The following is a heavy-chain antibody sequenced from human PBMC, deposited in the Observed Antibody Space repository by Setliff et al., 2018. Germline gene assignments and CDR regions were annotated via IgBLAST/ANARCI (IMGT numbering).Heavy chain of an antibody. Sequence: SGGSLRLSCAASGFTFGDFAMIWVRQAPGKGLEWVSGIGGRGISTYYADAVKGRFIISRDNSENTLYLQMNSLRAEDAAIDYCVRDLHWGFDYWGLGTLVTVSS. J-gene: IGHJ4*02. CDR1: GFTFGDFA. V-gene: IGHV3-23*01. CDR3: VRDLHWGFDY. D-gene: IGHD7-27*01. CDR2: IGGRGIST.